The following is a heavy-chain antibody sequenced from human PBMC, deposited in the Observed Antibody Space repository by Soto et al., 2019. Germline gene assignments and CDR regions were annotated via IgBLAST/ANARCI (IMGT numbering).Heavy chain of an antibody. Sequence: QVQLVQSGAEVKKPGASVKVSCKASGYTFTSYGISWVRQAPGQGLEWMGWISAYNGNTNYAQKLQGRVTMTADTYTSTAYRELRSLRSDDTAVYYCARDPRGGGKYSEGWFDPWGQGTLVTVSS. V-gene: IGHV1-18*01. J-gene: IGHJ5*02. CDR3: ARDPRGGGKYSEGWFDP. D-gene: IGHD1-26*01. CDR1: GYTFTSYG. CDR2: ISAYNGNT.